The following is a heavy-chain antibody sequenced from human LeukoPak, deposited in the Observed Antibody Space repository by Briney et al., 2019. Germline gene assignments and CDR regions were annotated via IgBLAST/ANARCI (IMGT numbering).Heavy chain of an antibody. J-gene: IGHJ4*02. Sequence: GGSLRLSCAASGFTFTTYAMSWVRQTPRQGLEWVSSITSRGEATYYAGSVQGRFTISRDNSKNTLYLQMSSLTAEDTAVYYCARDRPNYYHSSGHYYRQNGDYWGQGTLVTVSS. CDR1: GFTFTTYA. CDR2: ITSRGEAT. D-gene: IGHD3-22*01. CDR3: ARDRPNYYHSSGHYYRQNGDY. V-gene: IGHV3-23*01.